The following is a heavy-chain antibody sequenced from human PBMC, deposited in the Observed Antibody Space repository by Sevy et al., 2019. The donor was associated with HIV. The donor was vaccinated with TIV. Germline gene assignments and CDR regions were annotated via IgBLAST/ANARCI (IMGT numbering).Heavy chain of an antibody. J-gene: IGHJ4*02. V-gene: IGHV3-23*01. CDR1: GFTFSTYA. CDR2: ISDSGGAT. D-gene: IGHD4-4*01. Sequence: GGSLRLSCAASGFTFSTYAMGWVRQAPGKGLEWVSSISDSGGATKYAYSVNGRFIISRDNSNNTLYLQMNSLRVEDTAVYYCAKDAIMTTVISSFDSWGQGTLVTVSS. CDR3: AKDAIMTTVISSFDS.